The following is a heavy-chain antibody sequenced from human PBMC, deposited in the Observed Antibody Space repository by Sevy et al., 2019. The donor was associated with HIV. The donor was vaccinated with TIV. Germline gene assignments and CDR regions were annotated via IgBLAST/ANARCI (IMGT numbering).Heavy chain of an antibody. CDR2: IYGSGGVT. CDR3: AKESPGYNYDSSGSLDY. J-gene: IGHJ4*02. CDR1: GFTFTSYA. Sequence: GGSLRLSCKPSGFTFTSYAMNWVRQAPGKGLEWISTIYGSGGVTYYADSVKGRFTISRDNSKNTLYLQMNSLRAEDTAVYYCAKESPGYNYDSSGSLDYWGQGTLVTVSS. D-gene: IGHD3-22*01. V-gene: IGHV3-23*01.